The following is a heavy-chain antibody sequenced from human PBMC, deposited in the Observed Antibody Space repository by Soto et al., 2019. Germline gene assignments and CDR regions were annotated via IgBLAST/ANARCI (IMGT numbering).Heavy chain of an antibody. CDR2: IYPGDSDT. CDR1: GYSFTDYW. J-gene: IGHJ4*02. V-gene: IGHV5-51*01. Sequence: EVQLVQSGAEVTKPGESLKISCKASGYSFTDYWIGWVRQMPGKGLEWMGIIYPGDSDTKYSPSFQGQVTMSADKSISTAYLQWNSLKDSDTAMYYCARDGLSSSSSFDYWGQGTLVTVSS. CDR3: ARDGLSSSSSFDY. D-gene: IGHD6-6*01.